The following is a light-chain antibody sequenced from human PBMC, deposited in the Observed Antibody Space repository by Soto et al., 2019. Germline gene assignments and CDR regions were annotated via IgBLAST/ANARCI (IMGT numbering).Light chain of an antibody. Sequence: QSVLTQPPSVSGAPGQGVTISCTGSSSNIGAGYDVHWYQQLPGTAPKLLMYANTNWPSGVPDRFSGSKSGTSASLAITGLQAEDEAVYYCHSYDSGLSGHVLFGGGTKLTVL. CDR2: ANT. CDR1: SSNIGAGYD. V-gene: IGLV1-40*01. CDR3: HSYDSGLSGHVL. J-gene: IGLJ2*01.